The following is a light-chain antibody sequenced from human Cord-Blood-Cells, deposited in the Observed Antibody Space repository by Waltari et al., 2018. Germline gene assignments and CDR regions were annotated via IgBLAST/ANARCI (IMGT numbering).Light chain of an antibody. Sequence: DIQMTQSPSSLSASVGDRVTITCRASQSISSYLNWYQQKPGKAPKLLIYAASSLPSVVPSRLSGSGSGTDFTLTISSLHPDDVATYYHQRSYSTPWTFGQGTQVEIK. CDR1: QSISSY. CDR3: QRSYSTPWT. CDR2: AAS. V-gene: IGKV1-39*01. J-gene: IGKJ1*01.